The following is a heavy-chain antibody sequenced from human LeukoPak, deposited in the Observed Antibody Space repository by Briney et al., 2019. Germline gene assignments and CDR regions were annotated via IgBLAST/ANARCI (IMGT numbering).Heavy chain of an antibody. J-gene: IGHJ5*02. CDR2: IYYSGST. D-gene: IGHD6-19*01. V-gene: IGHV4-59*01. Sequence: SETLSLTCTVSGASIRSYQWSWIRQPPGKGLEWIGNIYYSGSTNYNPSLKSRVTISVDTSKNQFSLKLSPVTAADTAVYYCARSLVAVAGRGYNWFDPSGQGTLVTVSS. CDR1: GASIRSYQ. CDR3: ARSLVAVAGRGYNWFDP.